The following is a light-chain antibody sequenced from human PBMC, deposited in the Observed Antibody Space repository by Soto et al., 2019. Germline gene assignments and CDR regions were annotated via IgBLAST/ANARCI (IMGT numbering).Light chain of an antibody. V-gene: IGLV2-11*01. J-gene: IGLJ2*01. CDR2: DVS. CDR1: SGDVGGYNY. CDR3: CSYVGSYTSV. Sequence: QSALTQPRSVSGSPGQSVTISCTGTSGDVGGYNYVSWYQQHPGKAPKCMIYDVSKWPSGVPDRFSGSKSGNTASLTISGLQAEDEADYYCCSYVGSYTSVFGGGTKLTVL.